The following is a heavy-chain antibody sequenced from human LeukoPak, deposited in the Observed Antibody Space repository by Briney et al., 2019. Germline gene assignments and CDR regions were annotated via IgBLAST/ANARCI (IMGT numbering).Heavy chain of an antibody. CDR1: GSTFSSYG. D-gene: IGHD1-26*01. V-gene: IGHV3-30*02. CDR2: IRYDESNK. CDR3: AKDGAYKSSGSYYYYMDV. Sequence: GGSLSLSCAASGSTFSSYGWNWVRQPPGKGREWVAFIRYDESNKYYADSVKGRFTISRDNSKNTLYLQMNSLRAEDTAVYYCAKDGAYKSSGSYYYYMDVWGKGTTVTVSS. J-gene: IGHJ6*03.